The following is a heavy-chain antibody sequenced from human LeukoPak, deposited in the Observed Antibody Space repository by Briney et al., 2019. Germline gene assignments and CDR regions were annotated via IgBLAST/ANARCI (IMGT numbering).Heavy chain of an antibody. CDR3: ARAVDMATVRVSFDI. CDR1: GATFCSYA. CDR2: SIPIFGKA. D-gene: IGHD5-24*01. J-gene: IGHJ3*02. Sequence: SEKLSFNASGATFCSYAISWVRHAPGQGPEWMGRSIPIFGKANYAQNFPGRVTITADKTTSSVNMELRSVRSEDTALYDCARAVDMATVRVSFDIWGQGTMVTVSS. V-gene: IGHV1-69*04.